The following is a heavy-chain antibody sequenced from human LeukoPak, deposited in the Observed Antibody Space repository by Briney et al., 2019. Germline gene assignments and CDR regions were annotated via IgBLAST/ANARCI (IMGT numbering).Heavy chain of an antibody. CDR2: ISWNSGSI. D-gene: IGHD6-13*01. CDR3: AKWGSFSTSWIGFYFDY. CDR1: GFTFDDYA. V-gene: IGHV3-9*01. Sequence: PGGSLRLSCAASGFTFDDYAMHWVRQAPGKGLEWVSGISWNSGSIGYADSVKGRFTISRDNAKNSLYLQMNSLRAEDTAVYYCAKWGSFSTSWIGFYFDYWGQGTLVTVSS. J-gene: IGHJ4*02.